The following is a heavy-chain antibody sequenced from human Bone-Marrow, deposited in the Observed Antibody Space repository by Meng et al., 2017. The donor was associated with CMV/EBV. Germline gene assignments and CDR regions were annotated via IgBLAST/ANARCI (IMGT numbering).Heavy chain of an antibody. CDR1: GFSFRNAW. J-gene: IGHJ4*02. CDR2: IKGRNDGGTR. Sequence: GGSLRLSCAASGFSFRNAWMNWVRQAPGKGLEWVGRIKGRNDGGTRDYATPVKGRFIISRDDSNDTLYLEMNSLQIEDTALYYCAAGTGRSDFDYWGQGTLVTVSS. V-gene: IGHV3-15*01. CDR3: AAGTGRSDFDY. D-gene: IGHD1-1*01.